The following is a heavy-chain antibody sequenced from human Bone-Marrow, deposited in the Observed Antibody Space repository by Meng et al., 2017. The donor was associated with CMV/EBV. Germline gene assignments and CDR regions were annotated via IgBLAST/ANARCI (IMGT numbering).Heavy chain of an antibody. CDR3: ARDSLLRFSPTRDV. V-gene: IGHV1-18*01. CDR1: GYTFTSYG. Sequence: VKVSCKASGYTFTSYGISWVRQAPGQGLEWMGWISAYNGNTNYAQMLQGRVTMTTDTSTSTAYMELRSLRSDDTAVYYCARDSLLRFSPTRDVWGQGTTVTVSS. J-gene: IGHJ6*02. CDR2: ISAYNGNT. D-gene: IGHD3-3*01.